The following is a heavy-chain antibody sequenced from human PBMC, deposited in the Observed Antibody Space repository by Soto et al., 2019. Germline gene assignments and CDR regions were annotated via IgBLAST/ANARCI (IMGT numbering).Heavy chain of an antibody. CDR1: GFTFSNYG. V-gene: IGHV3-33*01. J-gene: IGHJ4*02. CDR2: IWYDGSNK. CDR3: ARDRYSSGWYDLDY. D-gene: IGHD6-19*01. Sequence: QVQLVESGGGVVQPGRSLRLSCAASGFTFSNYGMHWVRQAPGKGLEWVAIIWYDGSNKYYADSVKGRFTISRDNSENTLYLQRNSLRAEDTAVYYCARDRYSSGWYDLDYWGQGTLVTVSS.